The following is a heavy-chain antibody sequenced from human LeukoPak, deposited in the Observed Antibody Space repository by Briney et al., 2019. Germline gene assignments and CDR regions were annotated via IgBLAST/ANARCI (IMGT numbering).Heavy chain of an antibody. CDR2: ISTSSSTI. J-gene: IGHJ6*03. V-gene: IGHV3-48*01. CDR3: ARTRVIPATIDYYYYYMDV. D-gene: IGHD2-2*01. CDR1: GFTFSSYS. Sequence: GGSLRLSCAASGFTFSSYSMKWVRQAPRKGLEWVSYISTSSSTIYYADSVKGRFTISRDDAKNSLYLQMNSLRAEDTAVYYCARTRVIPATIDYYYYYMDVWGKGTTVTVSS.